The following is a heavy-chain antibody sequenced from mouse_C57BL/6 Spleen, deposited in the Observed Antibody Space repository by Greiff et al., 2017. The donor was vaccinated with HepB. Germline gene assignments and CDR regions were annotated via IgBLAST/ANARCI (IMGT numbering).Heavy chain of an antibody. V-gene: IGHV1-77*01. Sequence: QVQLQQSGAELVKPGASVKISCKASGYTFTDYYINWVKQRPGQGLEWIGKIGPGSGSTYYNEKFKGKATLTADKSSSTAYMQLSSLHARGGLRRGGYYAMDYWGQGTSVTVSS. J-gene: IGHJ4*01. CDR3: YYAMDY. D-gene: IGHD2-4*01. CDR2: IGPGSGST. CDR1: GYTFTDYY.